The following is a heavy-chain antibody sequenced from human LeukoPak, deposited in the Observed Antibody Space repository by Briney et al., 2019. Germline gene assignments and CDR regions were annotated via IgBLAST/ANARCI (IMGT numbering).Heavy chain of an antibody. V-gene: IGHV1-18*01. D-gene: IGHD3-9*01. CDR3: ARRILTGYYYYGMDV. CDR1: GYTFTSYG. J-gene: IGHJ6*02. Sequence: ASVKVSCKASGYTFTSYGISWVRQAPGQGLEWMGWISAYNGNTNYAQKLQGRVTMTTDTSTSTAYMELRSLRSDDTAVYYCARRILTGYYYYGMDVWGQGTTVTVSS. CDR2: ISAYNGNT.